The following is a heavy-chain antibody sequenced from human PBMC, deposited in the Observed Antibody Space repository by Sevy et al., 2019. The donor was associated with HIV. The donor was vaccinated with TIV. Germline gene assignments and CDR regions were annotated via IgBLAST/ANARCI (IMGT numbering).Heavy chain of an antibody. V-gene: IGHV1-69*13. J-gene: IGHJ4*02. CDR2: ILPVFDTK. CDR1: GGTLSCYG. D-gene: IGHD2-15*01. CDR3: ARDGGGGSRPHHFDY. Sequence: ASVKVSCKASGGTLSCYGFSWVRQAPGQGFEWMGRILPVFDTKNYAPKFLGRVTITADESTSTAYLELSSLRSEDTAMYYCARDGGGGSRPHHFDYWGQGTLVTVSS.